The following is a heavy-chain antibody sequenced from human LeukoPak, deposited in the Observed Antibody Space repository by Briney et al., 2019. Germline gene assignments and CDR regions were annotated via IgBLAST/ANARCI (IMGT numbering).Heavy chain of an antibody. D-gene: IGHD5/OR15-5a*01. Sequence: GGSLRLSCAASGFTFSIYSMNWVRQAPGKGLEWVLYITSDRRTISYADPVKGRFTISRDNDKRLLYLQMDSLRAGDTAVYYCARSTSGTFDHWGQGMLVTVSS. J-gene: IGHJ4*02. CDR2: ITSDRRTI. V-gene: IGHV3-48*01. CDR3: ARSTSGTFDH. CDR1: GFTFSIYS.